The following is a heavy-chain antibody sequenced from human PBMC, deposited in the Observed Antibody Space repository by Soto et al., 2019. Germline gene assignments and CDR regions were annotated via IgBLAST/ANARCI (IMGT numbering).Heavy chain of an antibody. CDR1: GFTFSSYA. D-gene: IGHD2-2*02. CDR2: ISGSGGST. CDR3: ASIPNRDFDY. V-gene: IGHV3-23*01. Sequence: GSLRLSCAASGFTFSSYAMSWVRQAPGKGLEWVSAISGSGGSTYYADSVKGRFTISRDNSKNTFYLQLHSLRSEDTAVYYCASIPNRDFDYWGQGTLVTVSS. J-gene: IGHJ4*02.